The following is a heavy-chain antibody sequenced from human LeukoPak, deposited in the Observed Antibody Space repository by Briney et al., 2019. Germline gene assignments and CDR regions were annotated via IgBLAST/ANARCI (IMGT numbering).Heavy chain of an antibody. CDR2: ISSSSSTI. J-gene: IGHJ1*01. CDR3: ARSRKSYDILTGYPNHAEYFQH. Sequence: PGGSLRLSCAASGFTFSSYSMNWVRQAPGKGLEWVSYISSSSSTIYYADSVKGRFTISRDNAKNSLYLQMNSLRAEDTAVYYCARSRKSYDILTGYPNHAEYFQHWGQGTLVTVSS. D-gene: IGHD3-9*01. V-gene: IGHV3-48*04. CDR1: GFTFSSYS.